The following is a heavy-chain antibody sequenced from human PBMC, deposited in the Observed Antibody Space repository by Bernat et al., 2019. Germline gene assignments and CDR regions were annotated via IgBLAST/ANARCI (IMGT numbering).Heavy chain of an antibody. CDR1: GGSFSGYY. D-gene: IGHD3-10*01. V-gene: IGHV4-34*01. CDR2: INHSGST. J-gene: IGHJ4*02. Sequence: QVQLQQWGAGLLKPSETLSLTCAVYGGSFSGYYWSWIRQPPGKGLEWIGEINHSGSTNYNPSLKSRVTIPVDPSKNQFSLKLSSVTAADTAVYYCARGSRSGSYCRTNRGHFDYWGQGTLVTVSS. CDR3: ARGSRSGSYCRTNRGHFDY.